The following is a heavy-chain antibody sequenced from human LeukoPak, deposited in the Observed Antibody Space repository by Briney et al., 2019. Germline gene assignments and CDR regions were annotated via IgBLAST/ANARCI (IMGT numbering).Heavy chain of an antibody. CDR3: ARAAVTLELLSEHYYFDY. Sequence: GGSLRLSCAASGFPFSGFYMTWIRQAPGKGPEWLSDISSSGDYTDYADSVKGRFTISRDNTKNSLYLQMTSLRAEDTAVYYCARAAVTLELLSEHYYFDYWGQGVLVTVSS. CDR2: ISSSGDYT. D-gene: IGHD2-21*01. V-gene: IGHV3-11*06. J-gene: IGHJ4*02. CDR1: GFPFSGFY.